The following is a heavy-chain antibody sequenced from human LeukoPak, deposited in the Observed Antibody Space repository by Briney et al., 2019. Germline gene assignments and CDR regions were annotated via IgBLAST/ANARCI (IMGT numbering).Heavy chain of an antibody. Sequence: GGPLRLSCAASGFTFSSYALSWVRQPPGKGLEWVSSISGSGSGTYYADSVKGRFTISRDNSKNTLYLQMNSLRAEDTAVYYCAKVPGLMVYDPWGQGTLVTVSS. CDR3: AKVPGLMVYDP. V-gene: IGHV3-23*01. CDR1: GFTFSSYA. CDR2: ISGSGSGT. J-gene: IGHJ5*02. D-gene: IGHD2-8*01.